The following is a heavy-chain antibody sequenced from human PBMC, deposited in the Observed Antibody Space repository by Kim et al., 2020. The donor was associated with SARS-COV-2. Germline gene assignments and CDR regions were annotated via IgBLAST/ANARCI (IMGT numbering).Heavy chain of an antibody. D-gene: IGHD3-3*01. Sequence: SVKGRFTISRDNAKNSLYLQMNSRRAGDTAVYYCARGEVRSYYCYYGMDVWGQGTTVTVSS. V-gene: IGHV3-11*06. CDR3: ARGEVRSYYCYYGMDV. J-gene: IGHJ6*02.